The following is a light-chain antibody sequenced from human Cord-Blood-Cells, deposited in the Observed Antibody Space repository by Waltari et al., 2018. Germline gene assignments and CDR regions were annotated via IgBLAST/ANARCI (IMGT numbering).Light chain of an antibody. CDR2: EVS. CDR1: SSDVGSYNL. J-gene: IGLJ3*02. CDR3: CSYAGSSTLWV. V-gene: IGLV2-23*02. Sequence: QSALTQPASVSGSPGQSITISCTGTSSDVGSYNLFSWYQQPPGKAPKLMIYEVSKRPSGVSNRFSGSKSGNTASLTISGLQAEDEADYYCCSYAGSSTLWVFGGGTKLTVL.